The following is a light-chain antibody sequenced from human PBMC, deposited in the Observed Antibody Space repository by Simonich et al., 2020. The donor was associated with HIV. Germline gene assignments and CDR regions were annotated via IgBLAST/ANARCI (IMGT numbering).Light chain of an antibody. J-gene: IGLJ2*01. CDR3: QSYDSSLSAVV. CDR1: SSNIGAGYD. V-gene: IGLV1-40*01. Sequence: QSVLTQPPSVSGAPGQRVTISCTGSSSNIGAGYDGHWYQQLPGTTPNLLIYDNTHRPSGVPDRFSGSKSGTSASLAITGLQAEDEADYYCQSYDSSLSAVVFGGGTKLTVL. CDR2: DNT.